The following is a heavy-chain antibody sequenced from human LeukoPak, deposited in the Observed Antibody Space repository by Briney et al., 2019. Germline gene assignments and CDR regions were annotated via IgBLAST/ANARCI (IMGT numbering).Heavy chain of an antibody. CDR2: IYYSGSP. CDR3: ARRGYDFWSGYYRRGFDY. V-gene: IGHV4-59*01. D-gene: IGHD3-3*01. CDR1: GGSIKSYY. J-gene: IGHJ4*02. Sequence: SETLSLTCTVSGGSIKSYYWNWIRQPPGKGLELIGYIYYSGSPAYNPSLKSRVTISVDTSKNQFSLQLSSVTAADTAVYYCARRGYDFWSGYYRRGFDYWGQGTLVTVSS.